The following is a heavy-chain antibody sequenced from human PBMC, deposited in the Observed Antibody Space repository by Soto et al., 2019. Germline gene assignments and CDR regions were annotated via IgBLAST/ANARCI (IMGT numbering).Heavy chain of an antibody. CDR1: GYSLSDATVG. J-gene: IGHJ4*02. CDR2: IFLITEK. V-gene: IGHV2-26*01. D-gene: IGHD6-13*01. CDR3: ARIRGGYDYFDY. Sequence: QVTLKESGPVLVKPTESLTLTCTVSGYSLSDATVGVSWIRQPPGKAPEWLAHIFLITEKSYRTSLKSRLTISKDTSKSQVVLTMTNMDPVDTATYYCARIRGGYDYFDYWGQGTLVTVSS.